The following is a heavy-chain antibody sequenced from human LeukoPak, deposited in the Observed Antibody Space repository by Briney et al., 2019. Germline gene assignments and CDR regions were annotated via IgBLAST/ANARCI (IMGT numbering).Heavy chain of an antibody. CDR3: AKDYSIIKPEVGDPLDH. Sequence: SCKASGFTFSTNFMSWVRQAPGKGLEWVSGHNGRDEGTHYADSAKGRFTISSDNSKNTLFLQMDNLRAEDTAIYYCAKDYSIIKPEVGDPLDHWGQGTLVTVSS. D-gene: IGHD2-21*01. V-gene: IGHV3-23*01. CDR2: HNGRDEGT. CDR1: GFTFSTNF. J-gene: IGHJ5*02.